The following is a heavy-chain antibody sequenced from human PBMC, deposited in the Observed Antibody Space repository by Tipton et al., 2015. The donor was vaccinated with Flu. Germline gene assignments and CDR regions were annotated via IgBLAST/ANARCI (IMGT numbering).Heavy chain of an antibody. V-gene: IGHV3-30*02. J-gene: IGHJ4*02. CDR3: GKVIPEIVAGLDY. D-gene: IGHD5-12*01. Sequence: QLVQSGGGVVQPGGSLRISCAASGFTFSSYAMYWVRQAPGKGLEWVASIPYDGSNEFYTDSVKGRFTISRDNSKNTVYLQMNSLRAEDTAIYYCGKVIPEIVAGLDYWGQGTLVTVSS. CDR1: GFTFSSYA. CDR2: IPYDGSNE.